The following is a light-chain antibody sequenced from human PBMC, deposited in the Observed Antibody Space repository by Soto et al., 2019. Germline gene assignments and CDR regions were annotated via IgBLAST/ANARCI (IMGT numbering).Light chain of an antibody. CDR3: SSYTTSSTRV. Sequence: ALTQPASVSGSPGQSIAISCSGSSSDLGIYNYVSWYQQHPGKVPKLIIFEVTNRPSGVSNRFSGSKSGNTASLTISGLQAEDEADYYCSSYTTSSTRVFGTGTKVTVL. CDR2: EVT. V-gene: IGLV2-14*01. J-gene: IGLJ1*01. CDR1: SSDLGIYNY.